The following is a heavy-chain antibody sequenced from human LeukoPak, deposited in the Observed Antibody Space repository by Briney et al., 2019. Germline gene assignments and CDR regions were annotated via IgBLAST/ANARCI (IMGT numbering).Heavy chain of an antibody. CDR2: IYSDNT. D-gene: IGHD4/OR15-4a*01. J-gene: IGHJ4*02. Sequence: GGSLRLSCAASGFTFSSYSMNWVRQAPGKGLEWVSFIYSDNTHYSDSVKGRFTISRDNSKNTLYLQMNSLRAEDTAVYYCARRAGAYSHPYGYWGQGTLVTVSS. CDR3: ARRAGAYSHPYGY. CDR1: GFTFSSYS. V-gene: IGHV3-53*01.